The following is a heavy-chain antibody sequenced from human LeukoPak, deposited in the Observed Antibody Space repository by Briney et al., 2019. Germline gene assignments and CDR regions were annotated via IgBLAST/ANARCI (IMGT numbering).Heavy chain of an antibody. CDR2: IFTGGTT. V-gene: IGHV4-61*02. CDR3: ARVRSVVPAAFFDY. J-gene: IGHJ4*02. CDR1: GVSLNTGNYY. Sequence: SETLSLTCSVSGVSLNTGNYYWTWIRQPAGRGLQWIGRIFTGGTTNYNPSLQSRVTISVDRSKNQFSLKLSSVTAADTAVYYCARVRSVVPAAFFDYWGQGTLVTVSS. D-gene: IGHD2-2*01.